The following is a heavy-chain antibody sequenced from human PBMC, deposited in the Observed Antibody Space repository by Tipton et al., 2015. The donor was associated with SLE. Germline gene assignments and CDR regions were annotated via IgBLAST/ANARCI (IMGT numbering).Heavy chain of an antibody. V-gene: IGHV4-34*01. D-gene: IGHD6-13*01. CDR2: INHSGST. Sequence: TLSLTCAVYGGSFSGYYGSWIRQPPGKGLEWIGEINHSGSTNYDPSLKSRVTISVDTSKNQFSLKLSSVTAADTAVYYCARVLGAAGLDYWGQGTLVTVSS. J-gene: IGHJ4*02. CDR3: ARVLGAAGLDY. CDR1: GGSFSGYY.